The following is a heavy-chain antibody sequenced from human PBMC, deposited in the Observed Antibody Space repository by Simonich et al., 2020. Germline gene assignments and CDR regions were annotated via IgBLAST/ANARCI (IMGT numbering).Heavy chain of an antibody. CDR1: GYTFTSYG. J-gene: IGHJ3*02. CDR3: ARSTTGTTAFDI. Sequence: QVQLVPSGAEVKKPVASVQVSCKASGYTFTSYGISWVRQAPGHGIEWMGGSSAYNGNTNYAQKLQGRVTMTTDTSTSTAYMEMRSLRSDDTAVYYCARSTTGTTAFDIWGQGTMVTVSS. D-gene: IGHD1-1*01. CDR2: SSAYNGNT. V-gene: IGHV1-18*01.